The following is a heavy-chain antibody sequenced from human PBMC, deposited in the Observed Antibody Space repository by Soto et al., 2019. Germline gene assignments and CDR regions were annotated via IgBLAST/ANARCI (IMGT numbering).Heavy chain of an antibody. CDR2: IYYSGST. CDR3: ARDKLQFDP. V-gene: IGHV4-59*01. J-gene: IGHJ5*02. Sequence: PSETLSLTCTVSGGSISSYYWSWIRQPPGKGLEWIGYIYYSGSTNYNPSLKSRVTISVDTSKNQFSLKLSSVTAADTAVYYCARDKLQFDPWGQGPLVTVSS. CDR1: GGSISSYY. D-gene: IGHD1-26*01.